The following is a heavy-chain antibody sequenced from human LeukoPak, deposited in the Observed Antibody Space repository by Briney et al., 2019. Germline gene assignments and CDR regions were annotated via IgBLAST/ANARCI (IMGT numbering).Heavy chain of an antibody. CDR2: MNPNSGNT. CDR1: GYTFTSDD. CDR3: AGGQDSSSWIWFDP. Sequence: ASVKVSCKASGYTFTSDDIYRGRDAPGQGLERVGWMNPNSGNTGYAQKFQGRGTMTRNTSISTAYMEPSSLRSEDTAVYYCAGGQDSSSWIWFDPWGQGTLVTVSS. J-gene: IGHJ5*02. V-gene: IGHV1-8*01. D-gene: IGHD6-13*01.